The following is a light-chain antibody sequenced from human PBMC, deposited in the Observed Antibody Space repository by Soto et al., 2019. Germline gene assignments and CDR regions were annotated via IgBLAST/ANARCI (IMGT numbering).Light chain of an antibody. CDR3: CSYGGSSTFEV. J-gene: IGLJ1*01. CDR1: TRAIAKYNF. Sequence: QSVLTQPASVSGSPGQPITISCTGTTRAIAKYNFVSWYQQHPDKAPKLIIYGGNKRPSGISHRFSASNSGNPASLTISGLQAEDEADYYCCSYGGSSTFEVFGTGTKVAV. CDR2: GGN. V-gene: IGLV2-23*03.